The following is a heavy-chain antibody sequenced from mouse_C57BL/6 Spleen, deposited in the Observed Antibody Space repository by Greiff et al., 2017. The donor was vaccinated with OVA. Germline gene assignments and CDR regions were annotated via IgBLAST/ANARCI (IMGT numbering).Heavy chain of an antibody. Sequence: EVQLQQSGAELVRPGASVKLSCTASGFYFTDYYMHWVKQRPEQGLEWIGRIDPEDGDTEYAPKFQGKATMTADTSSNTAYLQLSSLTSEDTAVYYCTTYSNYYAMDYWGQGTSVTVSS. J-gene: IGHJ4*01. D-gene: IGHD2-5*01. CDR2: IDPEDGDT. CDR3: TTYSNYYAMDY. V-gene: IGHV14-1*01. CDR1: GFYFTDYY.